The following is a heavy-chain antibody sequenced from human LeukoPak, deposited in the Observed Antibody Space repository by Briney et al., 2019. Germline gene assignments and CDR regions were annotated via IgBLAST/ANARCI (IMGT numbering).Heavy chain of an antibody. Sequence: GGSLRLSCAASGFTFSSYGMHWVRQAPGKGLEWVAVISYDGSNKYYADSVKGRFTISRDNSKNTLYLQMNSLRAEDTAVYYCAKDGVSNVVVPAATLPYYYYYGMDVWGQGTTVTVSS. D-gene: IGHD2-2*01. J-gene: IGHJ6*02. CDR1: GFTFSSYG. CDR3: AKDGVSNVVVPAATLPYYYYYGMDV. V-gene: IGHV3-30*18. CDR2: ISYDGSNK.